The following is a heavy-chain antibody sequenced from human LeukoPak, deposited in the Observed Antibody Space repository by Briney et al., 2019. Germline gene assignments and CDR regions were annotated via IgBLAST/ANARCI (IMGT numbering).Heavy chain of an antibody. CDR1: GGSISSSSYY. V-gene: IGHV4-39*01. J-gene: IGHJ4*02. CDR2: IYYSGST. CDR3: ARLYTSHRPDYFDY. Sequence: SETLSLTCTVSGGSISSSSYYWGWIRQPPGKGLEWIGSIYYSGSTYYNPSLKSRVTVSVDTSKNQFSLKLSSVTAADTAVYYCARLYTSHRPDYFDYWGQGTLVTVSS. D-gene: IGHD2-2*02.